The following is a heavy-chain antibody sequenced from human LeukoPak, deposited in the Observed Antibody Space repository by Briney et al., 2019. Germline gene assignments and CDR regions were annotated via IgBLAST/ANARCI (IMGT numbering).Heavy chain of an antibody. CDR3: ASRYCSSTSCDWEDYYYMDV. CDR2: IIPIFGTA. Sequence: SVKVSCKASGGTFSSYAISWVRQAPGQGLEWMGGIIPIFGTANYAQKFQGRVTITTDESTSTAYMELSSLRSEDTAVYYCASRYCSSTSCDWEDYYYMDVWGKGTTVTVSS. CDR1: GGTFSSYA. V-gene: IGHV1-69*05. D-gene: IGHD2-2*01. J-gene: IGHJ6*03.